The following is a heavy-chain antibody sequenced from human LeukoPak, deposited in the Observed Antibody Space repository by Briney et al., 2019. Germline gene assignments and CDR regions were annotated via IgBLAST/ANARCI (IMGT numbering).Heavy chain of an antibody. CDR3: ARDFVPAAIPRFDP. CDR2: INPNSGGT. D-gene: IGHD2-2*01. V-gene: IGHV1-2*02. Sequence: ASVKVSCKASGYTFTGYYMHWVRQAPGQGLEWMGWINPNSGGTNYAQRFQGRVTMTRDTSISTAYMELSRLRSEDTAVYYCARDFVPAAIPRFDPWGQGTLVTVSS. CDR1: GYTFTGYY. J-gene: IGHJ5*02.